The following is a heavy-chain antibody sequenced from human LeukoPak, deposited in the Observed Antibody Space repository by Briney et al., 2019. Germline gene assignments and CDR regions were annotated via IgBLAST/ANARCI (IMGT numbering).Heavy chain of an antibody. CDR2: IDYSGDTT. CDR1: GFTLSSYE. Sequence: GGSLRLSCTASGFTLSSYEMTWIRQAPGKGLEWVSSIDYSGDTTYYADSVKGRFTISRDNSKNTLYLEVISLTAEDTAVYYCAKDDAWLRFGEWSQGTLVTVSS. D-gene: IGHD3-10*01. V-gene: IGHV3-23*01. CDR3: AKDDAWLRFGE. J-gene: IGHJ4*02.